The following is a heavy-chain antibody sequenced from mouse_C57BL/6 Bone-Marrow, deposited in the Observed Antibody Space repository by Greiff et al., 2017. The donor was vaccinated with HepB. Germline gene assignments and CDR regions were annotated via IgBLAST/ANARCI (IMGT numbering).Heavy chain of an antibody. CDR3: TTTGWWYFDV. CDR2: IDPENGDT. CDR1: GFNIKDDY. D-gene: IGHD4-1*01. J-gene: IGHJ1*03. Sequence: EVHLVESGAELVRPGASVKLSCTASGFNIKDDYMHWVKQRPEQGLEWIGWIDPENGDTEYASKFQGKATITADTSSNTAYLQLSSLTSEDTAVYYCTTTGWWYFDVWGTGTTVTVSS. V-gene: IGHV14-4*01.